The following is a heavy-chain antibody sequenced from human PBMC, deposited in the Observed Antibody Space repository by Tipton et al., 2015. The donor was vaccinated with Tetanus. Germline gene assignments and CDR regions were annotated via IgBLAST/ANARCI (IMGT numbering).Heavy chain of an antibody. Sequence: QSGAEVKKPGSSVKVSCKASGDTFSSYAISWMRQAPGQGLEWMGIINPIGGSTSYAQKFQGRITMNGDTSTSTVYMDRNSLRSGDRGVYYCARAAGGGRRINGPAGIDYWGQGTLVTVSS. CDR3: ARAAGGGRRINGPAGIDY. CDR2: INPIGGST. J-gene: IGHJ4*02. CDR1: GDTFSSYA. D-gene: IGHD1-20*01. V-gene: IGHV1-46*01.